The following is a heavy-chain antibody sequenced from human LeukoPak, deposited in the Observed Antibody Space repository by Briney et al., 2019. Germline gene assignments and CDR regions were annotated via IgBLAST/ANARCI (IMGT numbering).Heavy chain of an antibody. CDR2: ISGSGGST. CDR1: GFTFSSYA. D-gene: IGHD3-16*01. V-gene: IGHV3-23*01. Sequence: PGGSLRLSCAVSGFTFSSYAMSWVRQAPGKGLEWVSAISGSGGSTYYADSVKGRFTISRDNSKNTLYLQMNSLRAEDTAVYYCAKNDDYIWGSYSFFDYWGQGTLVTVSS. J-gene: IGHJ4*02. CDR3: AKNDDYIWGSYSFFDY.